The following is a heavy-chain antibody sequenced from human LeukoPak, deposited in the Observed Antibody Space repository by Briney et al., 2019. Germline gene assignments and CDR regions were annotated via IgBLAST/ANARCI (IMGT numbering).Heavy chain of an antibody. V-gene: IGHV3-7*01. CDR2: IKQDGSEK. CDR1: GFTFSSYW. Sequence: GGSLRLSCAASGFTFSSYWMSWVRQAPGKGLEWVANIKQDGSEKYYVNSVKGRFSISRDNAKNSLYLQMNSLRAEDTAVYYCARDAPSDYGDYSDAFDIWGQGTMVTVSS. J-gene: IGHJ3*02. D-gene: IGHD4-17*01. CDR3: ARDAPSDYGDYSDAFDI.